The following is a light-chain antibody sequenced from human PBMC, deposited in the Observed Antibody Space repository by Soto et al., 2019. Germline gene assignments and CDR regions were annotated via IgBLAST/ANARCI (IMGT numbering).Light chain of an antibody. CDR3: QQYNSYPLT. Sequence: IMMTQSPATLSVSLVERATLSCMAGQTIYSNVAWYQQRPGQAPRLLIYRASTRATGVPARFSGSRSGTEFTLTISSLQPDDFATYYCQQYNSYPLTFGGGTKVDIK. V-gene: IGKV3-15*01. CDR1: QTIYSN. J-gene: IGKJ4*01. CDR2: RAS.